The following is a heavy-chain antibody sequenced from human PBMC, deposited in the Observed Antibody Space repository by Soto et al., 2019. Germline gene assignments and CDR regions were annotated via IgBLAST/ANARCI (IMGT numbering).Heavy chain of an antibody. J-gene: IGHJ6*02. V-gene: IGHV3-30-3*01. CDR2: ISYDGSNK. CDR1: GFTFSSYA. Sequence: ESGGGVVQPGRSLRLSCAASGFTFSSYAMHWVRQAPGKGLEWVAVISYDGSNKYYADSVKGRFTNSRDNSKNTLYVQMNSLRPEDMAVYYCARAPDIVLIRAYDDYGIDVWGQGTTVTVSS. D-gene: IGHD2-8*01. CDR3: ARAPDIVLIRAYDDYGIDV.